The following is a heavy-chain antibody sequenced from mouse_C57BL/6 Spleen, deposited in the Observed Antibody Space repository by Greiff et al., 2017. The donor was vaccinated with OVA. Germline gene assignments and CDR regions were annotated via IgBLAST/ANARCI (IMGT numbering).Heavy chain of an antibody. J-gene: IGHJ4*01. Sequence: EVQLVESGGGLVKPGGSLKLSCAASGFTFSSYTMSWVRQTPEKSLEWVATISGGGGNTYYPDSVKGRFTISRDRDKNTLYLQMSSLRSEDTAVYYSARQNYYGSSFAMDYWGQGTSVTVSS. CDR1: GFTFSSYT. V-gene: IGHV5-9*04. CDR2: ISGGGGNT. CDR3: ARQNYYGSSFAMDY. D-gene: IGHD1-1*01.